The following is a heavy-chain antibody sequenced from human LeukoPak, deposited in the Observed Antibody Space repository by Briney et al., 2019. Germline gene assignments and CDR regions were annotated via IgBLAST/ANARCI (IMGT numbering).Heavy chain of an antibody. CDR2: ISSSGSTI. V-gene: IGHV3-48*03. J-gene: IGHJ4*02. D-gene: IGHD6-13*01. CDR3: AREGSSSWFPFDY. Sequence: QSGGSLRPSCAASGFTFSSYEMNWVRQAPGKGLEWVSYISSSGSTIYYADSVKGRFTISRDNAKNSLYLQMNSLRAEDTAVYYCAREGSSSWFPFDYWGQGTLVTVSS. CDR1: GFTFSSYE.